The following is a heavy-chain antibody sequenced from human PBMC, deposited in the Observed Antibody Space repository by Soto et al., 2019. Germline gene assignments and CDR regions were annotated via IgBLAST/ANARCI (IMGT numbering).Heavy chain of an antibody. D-gene: IGHD3-22*01. Sequence: GGSLRLSCAASGFTLSRYGMSWVRQAPGKGLEWVSVFSGSGGITYYADSVKGRFTISRDNSKNTLYLQMDSMRAEDTAVYYCAKFRYDYDSGSSIDFWGQGTLVTVS. CDR1: GFTLSRYG. V-gene: IGHV3-23*01. J-gene: IGHJ4*02. CDR2: FSGSGGIT. CDR3: AKFRYDYDSGSSIDF.